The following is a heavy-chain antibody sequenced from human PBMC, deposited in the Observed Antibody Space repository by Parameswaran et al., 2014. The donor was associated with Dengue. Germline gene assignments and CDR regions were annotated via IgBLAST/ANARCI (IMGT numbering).Heavy chain of an antibody. CDR1: GGSFSGYY. CDR3: ASPQGYYDFWSGPEDYYGMDV. Sequence: ASETLSLTCAVYGGSFSGYYWSWIRQPPGKGLEWIGEINHSGSTNYNPSLKSRVTISVDTSKNQFSLKLSSVTAADTAVYYCASPQGYYDFWSGPEDYYGMDVWGQGDHGSPSP. J-gene: IGHJ6*02. CDR2: INHSGST. D-gene: IGHD3-3*01. V-gene: IGHV4-34*01.